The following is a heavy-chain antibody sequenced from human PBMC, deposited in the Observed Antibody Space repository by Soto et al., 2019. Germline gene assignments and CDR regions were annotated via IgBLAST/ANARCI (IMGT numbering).Heavy chain of an antibody. V-gene: IGHV1-2*02. J-gene: IGHJ5*02. D-gene: IGHD3-3*01. CDR3: APATVVTPIFLWS. Sequence: ASVKVSCKTSGYTFTGYYMHWVRQAPGQGLEWMGWINPDSGGTNYAQKFQGRVTMTRDTSISTAYMELSSLKSDDTAVYYCAPATVVTPIFLWSWGQGSLVTVYS. CDR2: INPDSGGT. CDR1: GYTFTGYY.